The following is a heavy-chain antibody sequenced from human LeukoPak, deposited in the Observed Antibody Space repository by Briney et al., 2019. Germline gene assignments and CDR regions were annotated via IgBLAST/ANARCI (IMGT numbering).Heavy chain of an antibody. CDR1: GGTFSSYA. J-gene: IGHJ3*02. V-gene: IGHV1-69*13. CDR2: IIPISGTA. CDR3: ARLWFGELLISGAFDI. Sequence: SVKVSCKASGGTFSSYAISWVRQAPGQGLEWMGGIIPISGTANYAQKFQGRVTITADESTSTAYMELSSLRSEDTAVYYCARLWFGELLISGAFDIWGQGTMVTVSS. D-gene: IGHD3-10*01.